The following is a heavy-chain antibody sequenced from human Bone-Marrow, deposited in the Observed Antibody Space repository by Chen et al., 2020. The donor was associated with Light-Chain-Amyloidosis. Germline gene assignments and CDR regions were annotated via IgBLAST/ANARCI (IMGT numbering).Heavy chain of an antibody. J-gene: IGHJ4*02. CDR1: GYTFPNYW. Sequence: EVQLEQSGPEVNKPGESLKISCKGSGYTFPNYWIGWVSQMPGKGLEWMGVIYPDDSDARYSPSFEGQVTISADKSITTAYLQWRSLKASDTAMYYCARRRDGYNFDYWGQETLVTVSS. V-gene: IGHV5-51*01. CDR2: IYPDDSDA. CDR3: ARRRDGYNFDY. D-gene: IGHD5-12*01.